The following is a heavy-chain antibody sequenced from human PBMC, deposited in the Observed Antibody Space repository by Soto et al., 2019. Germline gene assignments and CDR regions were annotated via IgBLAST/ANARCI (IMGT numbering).Heavy chain of an antibody. J-gene: IGHJ4*02. Sequence: SETLFLTCTVSGGSISSSSYYWGWIRQPPGKGLEWIGSIYYSGSTYYNPSLKSRVTISVDTSKNQFSLKLSSVTAADTAVYYCARLFYSSSFLYYFDYWGQGTLVTVSS. CDR2: IYYSGST. D-gene: IGHD6-6*01. CDR3: ARLFYSSSFLYYFDY. V-gene: IGHV4-39*01. CDR1: GGSISSSSYY.